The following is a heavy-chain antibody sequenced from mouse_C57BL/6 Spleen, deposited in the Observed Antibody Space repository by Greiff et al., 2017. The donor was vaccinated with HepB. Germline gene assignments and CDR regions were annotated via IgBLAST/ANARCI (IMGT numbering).Heavy chain of an antibody. D-gene: IGHD2-4*01. CDR3: ARGDYDVRYAMDY. CDR2: INPNNGGT. J-gene: IGHJ4*01. V-gene: IGHV1-22*01. CDR1: GYTFTDYN. Sequence: VQLKESGPELVKPGASVKMSCKASGYTFTDYNMHWVKQSHGKSLEWIGYINPNNGGTSYNQKFKGKATLTVNKSSSTAYMELRSLTSEDSAVYYCARGDYDVRYAMDYWGQGTSVTVSS.